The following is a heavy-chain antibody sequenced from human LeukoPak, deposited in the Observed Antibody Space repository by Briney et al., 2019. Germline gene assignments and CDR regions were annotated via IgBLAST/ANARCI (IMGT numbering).Heavy chain of an antibody. CDR1: GGSISSYY. Sequence: SETLSLTCTVSGGSISSYYWSWIRQPAGKGLEWIGRIYTSGSTNYNPSLKSRVTIPVDTSKNQFSLKLSSVTAADTAVYYCARGVGYSYGSEYYYGMDVWGQGTTVTVSS. D-gene: IGHD5-18*01. V-gene: IGHV4-4*07. J-gene: IGHJ6*02. CDR2: IYTSGST. CDR3: ARGVGYSYGSEYYYGMDV.